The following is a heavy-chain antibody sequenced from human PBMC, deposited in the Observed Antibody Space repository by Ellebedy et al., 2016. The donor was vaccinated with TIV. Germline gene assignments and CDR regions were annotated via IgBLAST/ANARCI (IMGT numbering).Heavy chain of an antibody. CDR2: IGLSDTST. CDR1: GFTFSSYA. V-gene: IGHV3-23*01. Sequence: GESLKISCAASGFTFSSYAMNWVRQAPGKGLEWVSGIGLSDTSTYYSDSVKGRFTISRDNSKNTIYLQMNSLRAEDTAVYFCARGLYSYGFAEYLQHWGQGTLVTVSS. D-gene: IGHD5-18*01. CDR3: ARGLYSYGFAEYLQH. J-gene: IGHJ1*01.